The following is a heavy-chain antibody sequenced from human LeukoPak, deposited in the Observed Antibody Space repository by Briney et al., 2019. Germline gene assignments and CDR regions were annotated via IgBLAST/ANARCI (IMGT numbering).Heavy chain of an antibody. CDR2: INPNSGGT. J-gene: IGHJ4*02. V-gene: IGHV1-2*02. CDR3: ARDSHYMTLLYYFDY. D-gene: IGHD4-11*01. Sequence: ASVKVSCKASGYTFPGYYMHWVRQAPGQGLEWMGWINPNSGGTNYAQKFQGRVTMTRGTSISTAYMELSRLRSDDTAVYYCARDSHYMTLLYYFDYWGQGTLVTVSS. CDR1: GYTFPGYY.